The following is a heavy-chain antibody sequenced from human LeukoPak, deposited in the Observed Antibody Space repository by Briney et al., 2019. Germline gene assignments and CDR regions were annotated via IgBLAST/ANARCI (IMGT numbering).Heavy chain of an antibody. CDR2: IIPIFGTA. J-gene: IGHJ4*02. Sequence: SVKVSCKASGGTFSSYAISWVRQAPGQGLEWMGGIIPIFGTANYAQKFQGRVTITADESTSTAYMELSSLRSEDTAVYYCASGGSYPYTLDYWGQGTLVTVSP. CDR3: ASGGSYPYTLDY. D-gene: IGHD1-26*01. V-gene: IGHV1-69*01. CDR1: GGTFSSYA.